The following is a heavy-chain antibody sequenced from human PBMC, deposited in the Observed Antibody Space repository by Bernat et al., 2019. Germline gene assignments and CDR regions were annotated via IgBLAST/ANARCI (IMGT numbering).Heavy chain of an antibody. V-gene: IGHV3-30*02. CDR2: IRYDGSNK. J-gene: IGHJ3*02. Sequence: QVQLVESGGGVVQPGGSLRLSCAASGFTFSSYGMHWVRQAPGKGLEWVAFIRYDGSNKYYADSVKGRFTISRDNSKNTLYLQMNSLRAEDTAVYYCAKDGITFGGVMRSHAFDIWDQGTMVTVSS. CDR3: AKDGITFGGVMRSHAFDI. D-gene: IGHD3-16*01. CDR1: GFTFSSYG.